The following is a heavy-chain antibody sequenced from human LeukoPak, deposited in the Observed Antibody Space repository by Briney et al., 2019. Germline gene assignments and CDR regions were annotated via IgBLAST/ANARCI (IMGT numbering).Heavy chain of an antibody. Sequence: PGGSLRLSCAASGFTFSSYWMHWVRQAPGKGLVWVSRINSDGSSTSYADSVKGRFTISRDNAKNTLYLQMNSLRAEDTAVYYCAKPDCSGGSCPFLFDYWGQGTLVTVSS. D-gene: IGHD2-15*01. CDR3: AKPDCSGGSCPFLFDY. V-gene: IGHV3-74*01. CDR1: GFTFSSYW. CDR2: INSDGSST. J-gene: IGHJ4*02.